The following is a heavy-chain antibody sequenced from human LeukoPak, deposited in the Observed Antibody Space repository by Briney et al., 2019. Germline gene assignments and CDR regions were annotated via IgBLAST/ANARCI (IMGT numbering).Heavy chain of an antibody. V-gene: IGHV4-39*01. Sequence: PSETLSLTCAVSGGSISSSSYYWGWIRQPPGKGLEWIGSIYYSGSTYYNPSLKSRVTISVDTSKNQFSLKLSSVTAADTAVYYCARHSSDTVTSVCGQGTLVTVSS. CDR2: IYYSGST. CDR3: ARHSSDTVTSV. D-gene: IGHD4-17*01. CDR1: GGSISSSSYY. J-gene: IGHJ1*01.